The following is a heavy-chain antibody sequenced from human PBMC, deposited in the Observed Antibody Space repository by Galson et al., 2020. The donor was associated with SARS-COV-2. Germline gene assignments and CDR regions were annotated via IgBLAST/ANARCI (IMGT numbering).Heavy chain of an antibody. J-gene: IGHJ5*02. V-gene: IGHV4-39*07. CDR2: IYYSGST. D-gene: IGHD3-3*01. Sequence: SETLSLTCTVSGGSISSSSYYWGWLRQPPGKGLEWIGSIYYSGSTYYNPSLKSRVTISVDTSKNQFSLKLSSVTAADTAVYYCARDYDFWSGYYRGTNWFDPWGQGTLVTVSS. CDR3: ARDYDFWSGYYRGTNWFDP. CDR1: GGSISSSSYY.